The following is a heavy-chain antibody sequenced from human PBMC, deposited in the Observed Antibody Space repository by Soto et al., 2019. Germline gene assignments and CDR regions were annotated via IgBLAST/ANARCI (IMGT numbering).Heavy chain of an antibody. CDR2: INPSGGGT. V-gene: IGHV1-46*01. CDR3: ARDSPLAY. Sequence: QVQLVQSGAEVKKPGASVKVSCKASGYTFTSNYMHWVRQAPGQGLEWMGIINPSGGGTSYAQKFQARVTMPVDTSTSTVYMELSSLRSEDTAVYYCARDSPLAYWCQGTLVTVSS. J-gene: IGHJ4*02. CDR1: GYTFTSNY.